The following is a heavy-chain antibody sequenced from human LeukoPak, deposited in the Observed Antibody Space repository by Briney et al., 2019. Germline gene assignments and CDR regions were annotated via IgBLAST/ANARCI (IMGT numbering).Heavy chain of an antibody. CDR3: ARDDITMVRGAPHYYYMDV. V-gene: IGHV4-61*02. J-gene: IGHJ6*03. Sequence: SETLSLTCTVSGGSISSGSDYWGWIRQPAGKGLEWIGRIYTSGSTNYNPSLKSRVTISIDTSKNQFSLKLSSVTAADTAVYYCARDDITMVRGAPHYYYMDVWGKGTTVTISS. D-gene: IGHD3-10*01. CDR2: IYTSGST. CDR1: GGSISSGSDY.